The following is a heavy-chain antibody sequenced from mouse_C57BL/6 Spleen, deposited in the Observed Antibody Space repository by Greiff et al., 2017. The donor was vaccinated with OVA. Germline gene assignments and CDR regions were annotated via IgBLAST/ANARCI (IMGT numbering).Heavy chain of an antibody. CDR3: ARKLGRERYFDV. J-gene: IGHJ1*03. CDR1: GYTFTSYW. D-gene: IGHD4-1*01. Sequence: QVQLKQPGAELVKPGASVKMSCKASGYTFTSYWITWVKQRPGQGLEWIGDIYPGSGSTNYNEKFKSKATLTVDTSSSTAYMQLSSLTSEDSAVYYCARKLGRERYFDVWGTGTTVTVSS. V-gene: IGHV1-55*01. CDR2: IYPGSGST.